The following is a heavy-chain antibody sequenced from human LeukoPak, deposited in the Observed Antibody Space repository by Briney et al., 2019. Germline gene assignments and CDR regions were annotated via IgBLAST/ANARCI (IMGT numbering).Heavy chain of an antibody. D-gene: IGHD3-3*01. V-gene: IGHV3-48*04. CDR2: ISGSSSGSTSIT. J-gene: IGHJ4*02. CDR3: ARDFWSGYYTED. CDR1: GIIFSTYA. Sequence: GGSLRLSCEFSGIIFSTYAMNWVRQAPGKGLEWISYISGSSSGSTSITQYADSVKGRFTISRDNAKNSLHLQMDSLSAEDTAVYYCARDFWSGYYTEDWGQGALVIVSS.